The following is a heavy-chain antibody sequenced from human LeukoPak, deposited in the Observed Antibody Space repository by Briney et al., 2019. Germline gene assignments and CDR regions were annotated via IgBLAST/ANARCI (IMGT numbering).Heavy chain of an antibody. Sequence: GESLKISCKGSGYSFSNYWIAWVRQMPGKGLEWMGIISPDDSQIRYSPSFQGQVTISADKSISTAYLQWSSLKSSDTAMYYCARHGTKAYSTVDYWGQGTLVTVSS. CDR1: GYSFSNYW. D-gene: IGHD2-21*01. CDR2: ISPDDSQI. V-gene: IGHV5-51*01. CDR3: ARHGTKAYSTVDY. J-gene: IGHJ4*02.